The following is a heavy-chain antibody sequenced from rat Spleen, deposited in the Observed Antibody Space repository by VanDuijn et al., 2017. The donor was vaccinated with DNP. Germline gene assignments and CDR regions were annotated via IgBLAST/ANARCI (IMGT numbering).Heavy chain of an antibody. Sequence: EVQLVESGGGLVQPGRSLKLSCAASGFSLSDYYMAWVRQAPAKGLEWVAYVNYDGGSTYYGDSVKGRFTIARDNAKSTLYLQMNSLRSEDMATYYCTRLYNSGYYFDYWGQGVMVTVSS. J-gene: IGHJ2*01. V-gene: IGHV5-22*01. D-gene: IGHD4-3*01. CDR3: TRLYNSGYYFDY. CDR2: VNYDGGST. CDR1: GFSLSDYY.